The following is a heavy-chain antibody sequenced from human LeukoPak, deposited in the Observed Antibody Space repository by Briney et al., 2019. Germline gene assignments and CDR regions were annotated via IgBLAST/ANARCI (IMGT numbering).Heavy chain of an antibody. J-gene: IGHJ4*02. CDR3: SRRGRDYGLDY. CDR2: ISSNGGST. D-gene: IGHD4/OR15-4a*01. CDR1: VSTLINNP. Sequence: GGSLSLACAPFVSTLINNPVHWGRQPPGKGLESVSAISSNGGSTYYATSVKGRFTISRDNSRNTLYLQMGSLRPEDMAVYYCSRRGRDYGLDYWGQGTLVTVSS. V-gene: IGHV3-64*01.